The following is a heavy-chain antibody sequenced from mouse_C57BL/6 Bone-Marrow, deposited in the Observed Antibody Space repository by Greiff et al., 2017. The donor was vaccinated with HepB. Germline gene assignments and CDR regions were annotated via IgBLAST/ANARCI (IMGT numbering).Heavy chain of an antibody. CDR1: GYTFTDYY. Sequence: VQLQQSGPELVKPGASVKISCKASGYTFTDYYINWVKQRPGQGLEWIGWIYLGSGNTKYNEKFKGKATLTVDTSSSTAYMQLSSLTSEDSAVYFCARWGSYYFDYWGQGTTLTVSS. CDR3: ARWGSYYFDY. V-gene: IGHV1-84*01. CDR2: IYLGSGNT. J-gene: IGHJ2*01.